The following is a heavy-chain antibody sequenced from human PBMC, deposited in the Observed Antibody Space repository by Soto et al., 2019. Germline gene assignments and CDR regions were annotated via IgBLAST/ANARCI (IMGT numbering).Heavy chain of an antibody. J-gene: IGHJ4*02. D-gene: IGHD4-17*01. V-gene: IGHV3-33*01. CDR2: IWYAGSNK. CDR3: ARGTVHFDY. CDR1: GFTFSTYG. Sequence: QVQLVESGGGVVQPGRFLRLSCAASGFTFSTYGIHWVRQAPGKGLEWVAVIWYAGSNKYYADSVKGRFTISRDNSKNTLYLQMNSLRAEDTAVYYCARGTVHFDYWGQGTLVTVSS.